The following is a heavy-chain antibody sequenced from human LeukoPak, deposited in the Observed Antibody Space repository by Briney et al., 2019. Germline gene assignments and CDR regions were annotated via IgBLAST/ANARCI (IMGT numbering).Heavy chain of an antibody. J-gene: IGHJ4*02. D-gene: IGHD3-9*01. CDR1: GFTFDDYG. V-gene: IGHV3-20*04. CDR2: INWNGGST. Sequence: GGSLRLSCAASGFTFDDYGMSWVRQAPGKGLEWVSGINWNGGSTGYADSVKGRFTISRDNAKISLYLQMNSLRAEDTALYYCARGSYYDILTGYYEKLFDYWGQGTLVTVSS. CDR3: ARGSYYDILTGYYEKLFDY.